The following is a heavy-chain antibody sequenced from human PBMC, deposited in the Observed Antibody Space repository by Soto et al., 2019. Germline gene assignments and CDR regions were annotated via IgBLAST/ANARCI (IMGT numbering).Heavy chain of an antibody. CDR1: GFTFSSYG. CDR2: IWYDGSNK. CDR3: AREARITIFGVVMHNWFAP. J-gene: IGHJ5*02. D-gene: IGHD3-3*01. Sequence: QVQLVESGGGVVQPGRSLRLSCAASGFTFSSYGMHWVRQAPGKGLEWVAVIWYDGSNKYYADSVKGRFTISRDNSKNTRYLQMNSLRAEDTAVYYCAREARITIFGVVMHNWFAPWGQGTPVTVSS. V-gene: IGHV3-33*01.